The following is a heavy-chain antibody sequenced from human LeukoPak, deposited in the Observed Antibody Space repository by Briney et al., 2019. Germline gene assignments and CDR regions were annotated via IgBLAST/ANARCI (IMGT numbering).Heavy chain of an antibody. V-gene: IGHV4-39*01. CDR1: GGSISSSYHY. J-gene: IGHJ4*02. D-gene: IGHD2-15*01. Sequence: PSETLSLTCTVSGGSISSSYHYWGWIRQPPGKGLEWIGSIYHSGSTYYNPSLKSRVTISVDTSNNQFSLKLRSVTAADTAVFYCASVQCSGGSCYSDYWGQGTLVAVSS. CDR2: IYHSGST. CDR3: ASVQCSGGSCYSDY.